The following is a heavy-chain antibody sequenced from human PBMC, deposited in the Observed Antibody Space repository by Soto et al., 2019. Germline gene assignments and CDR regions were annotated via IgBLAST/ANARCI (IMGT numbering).Heavy chain of an antibody. D-gene: IGHD6-6*01. J-gene: IGHJ4*02. Sequence: GASRGHCCAASGFTFSYYYMSWSRQAPGKGLEWVSYISSSSSYTNYADSVNGRFTISRDNAKNSLYLQMNSLRAEDTAVYYCARDKYSSSSYFDYWGQGTLVTVSS. CDR3: ARDKYSSSSYFDY. CDR1: GFTFSYYY. V-gene: IGHV3-11*06. CDR2: ISSSSSYT.